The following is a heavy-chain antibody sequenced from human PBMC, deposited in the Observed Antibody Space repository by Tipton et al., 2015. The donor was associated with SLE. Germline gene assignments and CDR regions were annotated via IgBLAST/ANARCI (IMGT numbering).Heavy chain of an antibody. D-gene: IGHD3-10*01. CDR1: GFTFDDYA. Sequence: SLRLSCSTSGFTFDDYAMHWVRQSPGKGLQWVSGISFNSGGVDYADSVKGRFTISRDNAKNSLYLEMNRLRPEDTAFYFCVKDIGDLDPAFDYWGQGTLVIVSS. CDR3: VKDIGDLDPAFDY. CDR2: ISFNSGGV. J-gene: IGHJ4*02. V-gene: IGHV3-9*01.